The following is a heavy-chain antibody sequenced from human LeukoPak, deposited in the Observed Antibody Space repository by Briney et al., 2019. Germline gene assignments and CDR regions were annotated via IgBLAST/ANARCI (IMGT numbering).Heavy chain of an antibody. CDR2: IGASGEST. Sequence: GGSLRLSCAASGFTFSVAAMTWVRQAPGKGLEWVSLIGASGESTYYADSVKGRFTISRDNSKNTLYLQMNSLRAEDTAVYYCATSSGWYPYFDYWGQGTLVTVSS. CDR1: GFTFSVAA. J-gene: IGHJ4*02. D-gene: IGHD6-19*01. CDR3: ATSSGWYPYFDY. V-gene: IGHV3-23*01.